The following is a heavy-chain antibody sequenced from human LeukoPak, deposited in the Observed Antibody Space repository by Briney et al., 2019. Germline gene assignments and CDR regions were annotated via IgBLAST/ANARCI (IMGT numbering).Heavy chain of an antibody. CDR3: AKDPGGLAMIVVNDDY. CDR1: GFTFSSYA. Sequence: GGSLRLSCAASGFTFSSYAMSWVRQAPGKGLEWVSAISGSGGSTYYADSVKDRFTISRDNSKNTLYLQMNSLRAEDTAVYYCAKDPGGLAMIVVNDDYWGQGTLVTVSS. CDR2: ISGSGGST. J-gene: IGHJ4*02. D-gene: IGHD3-22*01. V-gene: IGHV3-23*01.